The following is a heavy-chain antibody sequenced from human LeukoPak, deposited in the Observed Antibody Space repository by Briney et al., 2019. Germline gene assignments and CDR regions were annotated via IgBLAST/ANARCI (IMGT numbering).Heavy chain of an antibody. CDR3: ARETCSGGSCYFDY. Sequence: GGSLRLSCAASGFIFSNYWMHWVRQAPGKGLVWVSRVNSDGSSTSYVDSVKGRFTISRDNAKNTLYLQMNSLSAEDTAVYYCARETCSGGSCYFDYWGQGTLVTISS. J-gene: IGHJ4*02. CDR2: VNSDGSST. CDR1: GFIFSNYW. V-gene: IGHV3-74*01. D-gene: IGHD2-15*01.